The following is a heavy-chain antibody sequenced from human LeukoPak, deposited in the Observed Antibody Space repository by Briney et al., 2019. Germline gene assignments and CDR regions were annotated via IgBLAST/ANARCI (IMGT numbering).Heavy chain of an antibody. Sequence: SQTLSLTCTVSGGSISSGDYYWGWIRQPPGKGLEWIGYIYYSGSTYYNPSLKSRVTISVDTSKNQFSLKLSSVTAADTAVYYCARGHIVVVPAHLDYWGQGTLVTVSS. CDR1: GGSISSGDYY. J-gene: IGHJ4*02. V-gene: IGHV4-30-4*08. CDR2: IYYSGST. CDR3: ARGHIVVVPAHLDY. D-gene: IGHD2-2*01.